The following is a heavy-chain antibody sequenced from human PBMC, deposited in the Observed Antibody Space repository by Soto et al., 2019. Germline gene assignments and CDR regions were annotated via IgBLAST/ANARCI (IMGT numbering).Heavy chain of an antibody. CDR2: IIPIFGTT. CDR3: ARGRPNSSGPTYYFDY. D-gene: IGHD6-25*01. CDR1: GGTFSSYA. J-gene: IGHJ4*02. Sequence: SVKVSCKASGGTFSSYAISWARQPPGQRLEWMGGIIPIFGTTNYAQKFQGRVTITADESTSTAYMELSSLRSEDTAVYYCARGRPNSSGPTYYFDYWGKGTVVPVSS. V-gene: IGHV1-69*13.